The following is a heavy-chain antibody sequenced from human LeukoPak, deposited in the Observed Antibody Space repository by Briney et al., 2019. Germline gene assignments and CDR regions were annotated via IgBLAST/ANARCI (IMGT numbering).Heavy chain of an antibody. J-gene: IGHJ5*02. CDR2: IYYSGST. CDR1: GGSISSGSYY. V-gene: IGHV4-61*02. Sequence: PSQTLSLTCTVSGGSISSGSYYWSCIRQPAGKGLECIGSIYYSGSTHYNPSLKSRVTISVDTSKNQFSLKLSSVTAADTAVYYCAREAYGSGSDYRFGTNNWFDPWGQGTLVTVSS. CDR3: AREAYGSGSDYRFGTNNWFDP. D-gene: IGHD3-10*01.